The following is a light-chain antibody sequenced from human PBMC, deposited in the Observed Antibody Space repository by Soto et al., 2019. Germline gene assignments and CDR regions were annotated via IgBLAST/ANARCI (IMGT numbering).Light chain of an antibody. CDR1: QSVSSSS. CDR2: DAS. J-gene: IGKJ1*01. CDR3: QQQWT. Sequence: EIVITQSPSTVSVSPGERATLSCRASQSVSSSSLAWYQQKRGQAPRLLIHDASSRATGIPDRFSGSGSGTDFTLTISRLEPEDFAVYYCQQQWTFGQGTKVDIK. V-gene: IGKV3D-20*02.